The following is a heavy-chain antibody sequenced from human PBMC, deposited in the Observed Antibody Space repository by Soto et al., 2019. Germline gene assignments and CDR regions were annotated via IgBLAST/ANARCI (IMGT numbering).Heavy chain of an antibody. CDR2: INHSGST. CDR3: ARGRQRNYYGSWSYYNGGYFDY. V-gene: IGHV4-34*01. D-gene: IGHD3-10*01. J-gene: IGHJ4*02. CDR1: GGSFSGYY. Sequence: SETLSLTCAVYGGSFSGYYWSWIRQPPGKGLEWIGEINHSGSTNYNPSLKSRVTISVDTSKNQFSLKLSSVTAADAAVYYCARGRQRNYYGSWSYYNGGYFDYWGQGTLVTVSS.